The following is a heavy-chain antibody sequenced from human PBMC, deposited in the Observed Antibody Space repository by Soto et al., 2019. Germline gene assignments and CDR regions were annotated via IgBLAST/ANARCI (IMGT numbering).Heavy chain of an antibody. CDR1: GGFFSGYY. CDR2: INHSGST. V-gene: IGHV4-34*01. D-gene: IGHD6-6*01. CDR3: ARGLLKQGDFIAAKYYLDY. J-gene: IGHJ4*02. Sequence: SETLSVTCAVYGGFFSGYYWSWSRQPPGKGLEWIGEINHSGSTNYNPSLKSRVTISVDTSKNQFSLKLSSVTAADTAVYYCARGLLKQGDFIAAKYYLDYWGQGTLVTVSS.